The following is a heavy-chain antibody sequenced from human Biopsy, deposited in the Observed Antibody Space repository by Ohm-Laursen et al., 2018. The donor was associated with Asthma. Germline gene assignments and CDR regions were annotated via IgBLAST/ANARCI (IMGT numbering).Heavy chain of an antibody. CDR1: VGTFNTDV. V-gene: IGHV1-69*13. CDR2: INSVFGTT. CDR3: ARKAGSCISRTCYSLDF. Sequence: ASVNAAYKPLVGTFNTDVIGWGRLAPGQGLEWMGGINSVFGTTTYPQKFQDRVTITADDSTSTVYMELSSLRSEDTAVYYCARKAGSCISRTCYSLDFWGQGTLVTVSS. D-gene: IGHD2-2*01. J-gene: IGHJ4*02.